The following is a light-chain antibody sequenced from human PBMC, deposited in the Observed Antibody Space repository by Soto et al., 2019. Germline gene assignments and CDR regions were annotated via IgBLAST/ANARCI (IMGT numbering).Light chain of an antibody. Sequence: EIVMTQSPGTLSVSTEEGATLSCRASQSVDRNLAWYQQKPGQAPRLLIYGASTRPTGIPARFSGSGSGTEFSLTISSLQSEDFAVYYCQQYDSWPLTFGGGTKVEIK. CDR1: QSVDRN. J-gene: IGKJ4*01. CDR3: QQYDSWPLT. CDR2: GAS. V-gene: IGKV3D-15*01.